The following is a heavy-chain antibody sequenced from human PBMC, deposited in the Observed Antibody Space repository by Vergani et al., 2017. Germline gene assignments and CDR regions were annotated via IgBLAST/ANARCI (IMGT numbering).Heavy chain of an antibody. V-gene: IGHV4-38-2*01. CDR2: IYHSGST. CDR3: ARQFWVSQGVGAFET. Sequence: QVQLQESGPGLVKPPGTMSLTCAVSGDSIRNGYYWGWIRQPPGKGLEWSGSIYHSGSTHYNPSLKSRVTISVDTSKNDFSLRLTTLTAADTAVYYCARQFWVSQGVGAFETWGRGTEVSVSS. D-gene: IGHD3-16*01. CDR1: GDSIRNGYY. J-gene: IGHJ3*02.